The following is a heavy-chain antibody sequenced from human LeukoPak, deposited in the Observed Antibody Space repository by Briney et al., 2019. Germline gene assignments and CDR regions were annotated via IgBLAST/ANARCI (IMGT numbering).Heavy chain of an antibody. Sequence: GGSLRLSCAASGFTFSSDGMHWVRQAPGKGLEWVAVISYDGSNKYYADSVKGRFTISRDNSKNTLYLQMNSLRAEATAMYYCAKDSIAVAARGDAFDIWGQGTMVTVSS. D-gene: IGHD6-19*01. J-gene: IGHJ3*02. V-gene: IGHV3-30*18. CDR1: GFTFSSDG. CDR3: AKDSIAVAARGDAFDI. CDR2: ISYDGSNK.